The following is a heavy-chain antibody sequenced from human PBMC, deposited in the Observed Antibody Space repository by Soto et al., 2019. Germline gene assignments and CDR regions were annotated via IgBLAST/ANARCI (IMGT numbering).Heavy chain of an antibody. CDR1: GYTFTSYG. CDR3: ARDWPRDVAAYYYYYYGMDV. D-gene: IGHD6-6*01. Sequence: ASVKVSCKASGYTFTSYGISWVRQAPGQGLEWMGWISAYTGNTNYAQKLQGRVTMTTDTSTSTAYMELRSLRSDDTAGYYCARDWPRDVAAYYYYYYGMDVWGQGTTVTVSS. CDR2: ISAYTGNT. V-gene: IGHV1-18*01. J-gene: IGHJ6*02.